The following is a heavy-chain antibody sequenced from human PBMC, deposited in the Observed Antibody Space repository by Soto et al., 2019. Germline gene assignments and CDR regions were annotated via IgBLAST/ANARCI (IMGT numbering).Heavy chain of an antibody. Sequence: GASVKVSCKASGYTFTSYGISWVRQAPGQGLEWMGWISGYNGNTDYAQKLQGRVTMTTDTSTSTGYMELRGLRSDDTAVYYCARRSGGTDYYYYYGMDVWGQGTTVTVSS. CDR1: GYTFTSYG. V-gene: IGHV1-18*01. D-gene: IGHD1-26*01. CDR2: ISGYNGNT. J-gene: IGHJ6*02. CDR3: ARRSGGTDYYYYYGMDV.